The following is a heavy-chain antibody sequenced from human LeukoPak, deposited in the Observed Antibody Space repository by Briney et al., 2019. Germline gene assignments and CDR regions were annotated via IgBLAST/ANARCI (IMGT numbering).Heavy chain of an antibody. CDR1: GFIFSSYE. V-gene: IGHV3-48*03. CDR2: ISSSGRTM. Sequence: GGSLRLSCAASGFIFSSYEMSWVRQAPGKGLEWVSYISSSGRTMYYADSVKGRFTISRDNSKNTLYLQMNSLRAEDTAVYYCARGPNGMDVWGKGTTVTVSS. J-gene: IGHJ6*04. CDR3: ARGPNGMDV.